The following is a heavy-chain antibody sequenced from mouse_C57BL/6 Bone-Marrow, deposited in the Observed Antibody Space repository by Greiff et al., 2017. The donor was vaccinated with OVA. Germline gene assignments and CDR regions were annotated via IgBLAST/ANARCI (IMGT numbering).Heavy chain of an antibody. Sequence: VKQRTEQGLEWIGRIDPEDGETKYAPKFQGKATITADTSSNTAYLQLSSLTSEDTAVYYCAVYYGSSYGAMDYWGQGTSVTVSS. CDR3: AVYYGSSYGAMDY. CDR2: IDPEDGET. D-gene: IGHD1-1*01. V-gene: IGHV14-2*01. J-gene: IGHJ4*01.